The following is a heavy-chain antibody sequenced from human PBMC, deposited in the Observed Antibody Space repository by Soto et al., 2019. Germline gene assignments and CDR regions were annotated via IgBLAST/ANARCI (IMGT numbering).Heavy chain of an antibody. J-gene: IGHJ4*02. CDR2: IIGAGDDT. CDR1: GFRFSNYA. Sequence: GGSLRLSCAASGFRFSNYAMGWVRQAPGKGLEWVSAIIGAGDDTFHADSVKGRLTISRDNSKNTLFLQMNSLRADDTALYYCVKGSATSRPYYFDYWGQGTLVTVSS. V-gene: IGHV3-23*01. CDR3: VKGSATSRPYYFDY.